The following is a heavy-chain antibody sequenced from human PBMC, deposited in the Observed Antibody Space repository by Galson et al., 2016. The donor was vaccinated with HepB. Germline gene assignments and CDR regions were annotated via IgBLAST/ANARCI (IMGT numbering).Heavy chain of an antibody. CDR2: ISGSGGTT. CDR1: GFTLSNYA. Sequence: SLRLSCAVSGFTLSNYAMSWIRQGPGKGLQWVAGISGSGGTTDYADSVKGRFTISKDNLKNTVYLQINSLRAEDTAVYYCAKAFYYGAGPAFFDYWGQGTLVTVSS. CDR3: AKAFYYGAGPAFFDY. D-gene: IGHD3-10*01. V-gene: IGHV3-23*01. J-gene: IGHJ4*02.